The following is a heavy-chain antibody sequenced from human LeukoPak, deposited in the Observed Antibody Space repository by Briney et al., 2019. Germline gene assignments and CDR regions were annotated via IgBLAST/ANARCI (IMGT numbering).Heavy chain of an antibody. V-gene: IGHV4-34*01. D-gene: IGHD5-24*01. CDR1: GGSFSGYY. J-gene: IGHJ4*02. CDR3: ARGRHGYNYVDY. Sequence: SETLSLTCAVYGGSFSGYYWSWIRQPPGKGLEWIGEINHSGSTNYNPSLKSRVTISVDTSKNQFSLKLSSVTAADTAVYYCARGRHGYNYVDYWGQGTLVTVSS. CDR2: INHSGST.